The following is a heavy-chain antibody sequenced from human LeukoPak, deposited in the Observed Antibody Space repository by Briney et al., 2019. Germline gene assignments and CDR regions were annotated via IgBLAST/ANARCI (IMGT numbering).Heavy chain of an antibody. J-gene: IGHJ4*02. CDR3: ARDRQFLADYYGSGSYDY. CDR1: GFTITGYA. D-gene: IGHD3-10*01. V-gene: IGHV3-30-3*01. CDR2: ISYDGTNK. Sequence: PGGSLRLSCAASGFTITGYAMHWVRQAPGKGLEWVAVISYDGTNKYYADSVKGRFTISRDNSKNTLYLQMNSLRAEDTAVYYCARDRQFLADYYGSGSYDYWGQGTLVTVSS.